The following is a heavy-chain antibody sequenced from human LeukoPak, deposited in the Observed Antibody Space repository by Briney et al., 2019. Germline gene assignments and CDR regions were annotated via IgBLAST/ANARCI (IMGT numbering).Heavy chain of an antibody. D-gene: IGHD6-6*01. CDR1: GGPFGGYF. Sequence: SETLSLTCTVYGGPFGGYFWTWIRQPPGKGLEWIGEISHTGSTNYNPSLKSRVTISVDTSKNQFSLKLNSMTAADTAVYYCARGDVAARLQTWGQGTLVTVSS. V-gene: IGHV4-34*01. J-gene: IGHJ4*02. CDR3: ARGDVAARLQT. CDR2: ISHTGST.